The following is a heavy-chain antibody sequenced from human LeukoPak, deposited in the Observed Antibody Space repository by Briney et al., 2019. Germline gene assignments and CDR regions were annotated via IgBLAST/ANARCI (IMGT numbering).Heavy chain of an antibody. D-gene: IGHD2-21*01. CDR2: IWYDGSNK. CDR1: GFTFSSYG. CDR3: ARDQAAGDEGHFDY. J-gene: IGHJ4*02. V-gene: IGHV3-33*01. Sequence: PGGSLRLSCAASGFTFSSYGMHWVRQAPGKGLEWVAVIWYDGSNKYYADSVKGRFTISRDNSKNTLYLQMNSLRAEDTAVYYCARDQAAGDEGHFDYWAREPWSPSPQ.